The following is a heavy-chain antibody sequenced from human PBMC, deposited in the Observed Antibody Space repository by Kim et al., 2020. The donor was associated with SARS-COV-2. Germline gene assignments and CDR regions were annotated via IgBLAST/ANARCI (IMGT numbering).Heavy chain of an antibody. Sequence: GGSLRLSCAASGFTFTNNAMTWVRQAPGKGLEWVSRISSSGDSTYYADSVKGRFTISIDNSKNTLYLQMNTLRAEDTAVYYCAKGEQLPNWGQGTLVTVSS. J-gene: IGHJ4*02. V-gene: IGHV3-23*01. CDR3: AKGEQLPN. D-gene: IGHD6-13*01. CDR2: ISSSGDST. CDR1: GFTFTNNA.